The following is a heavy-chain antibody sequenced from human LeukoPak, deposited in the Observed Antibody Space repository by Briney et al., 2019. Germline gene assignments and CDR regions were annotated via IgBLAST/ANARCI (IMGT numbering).Heavy chain of an antibody. CDR3: VGSSSYLDYFDY. V-gene: IGHV3-23*01. CDR2: ISGSGDST. CDR1: GFTFSSYA. Sequence: PGGSLRLSCAASGFTFSSYAMSWVRQAPGKGLEWVSAISGSGDSTYYADSVKGRFTISRDKSKNTLYLQMNSLRAEDTAVYYCVGSSSYLDYFDYWGQGTLVTVSS. D-gene: IGHD3-22*01. J-gene: IGHJ4*02.